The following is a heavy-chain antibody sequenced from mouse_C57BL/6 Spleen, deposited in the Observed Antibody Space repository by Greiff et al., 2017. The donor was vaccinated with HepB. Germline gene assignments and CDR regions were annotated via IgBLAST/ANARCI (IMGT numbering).Heavy chain of an antibody. CDR3: AREGGLPHYFDY. J-gene: IGHJ2*01. V-gene: IGHV1-82*01. CDR1: GYAFSSSW. D-gene: IGHD2-4*01. Sequence: QVQLQQSGPELVKPGASVKISCKASGYAFSSSWMNWVKQRPGKGLEWIGRIYPGDGDTNYNGKFKGKATLTADKSSSTAYMQLSSLTSEDSAVYFCAREGGLPHYFDYGGQGTTLTVSS. CDR2: IYPGDGDT.